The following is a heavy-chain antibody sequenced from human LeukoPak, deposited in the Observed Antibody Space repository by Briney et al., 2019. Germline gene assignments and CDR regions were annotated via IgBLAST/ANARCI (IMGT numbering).Heavy chain of an antibody. CDR2: ISFDGTYE. Sequence: PGGSLRLSCTASGFTFSSYGMHWVRQAPGKGLEWVAVISFDGTYENYADSVKGRFTISRDNSQNTVYLQMNSLRAEDTAVYYCARIGTPGGAYSWLDPWGQGTLVTVSS. D-gene: IGHD1-1*01. V-gene: IGHV3-33*05. J-gene: IGHJ5*02. CDR1: GFTFSSYG. CDR3: ARIGTPGGAYSWLDP.